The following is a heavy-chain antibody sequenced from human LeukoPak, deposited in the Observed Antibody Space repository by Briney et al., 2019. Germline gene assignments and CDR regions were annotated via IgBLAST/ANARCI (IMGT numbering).Heavy chain of an antibody. CDR2: IYHSGST. D-gene: IGHD6-19*01. CDR1: GYSISSGYY. J-gene: IGHJ4*02. V-gene: IGHV4-38-2*02. Sequence: SETLSLTCTVSGYSISSGYYWGWIRQPPGKGLEWIGSIYHSGSTYYNPSLKSRVTISVDTSKNQFSLKLSSVTPEDTAVYYCARSGPVSPGAVAPDYWGQGTLVTVSS. CDR3: ARSGPVSPGAVAPDY.